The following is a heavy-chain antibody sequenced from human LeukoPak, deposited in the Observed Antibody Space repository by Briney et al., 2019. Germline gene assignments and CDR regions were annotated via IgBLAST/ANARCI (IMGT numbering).Heavy chain of an antibody. CDR1: GGSIGTYY. V-gene: IGHV4-59*01. CDR2: IHYSGNT. Sequence: PSETLSLTCTVSGGSIGTYYWSWIQQPPGKGLEWIGYIHYSGNTNCSPSLKSRATISVDTSKNQFSLRLSSVTAADTAVYYCARGDGRGYSYGYWGQGTLVTVSS. J-gene: IGHJ4*02. D-gene: IGHD3-22*01. CDR3: ARGDGRGYSYGY.